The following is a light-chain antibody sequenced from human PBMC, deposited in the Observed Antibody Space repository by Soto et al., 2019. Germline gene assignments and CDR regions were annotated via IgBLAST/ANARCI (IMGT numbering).Light chain of an antibody. Sequence: QPVLTQPASVSGSPGQSITISCTGTSSDIGGYSYVSWYQLHPGKAPQLMIYDVNNRPSGVSNRFSGSKSGNTASLTISGLQAEDEADYFCSSYSSSTTRVFGTGTQLTVL. CDR2: DVN. J-gene: IGLJ1*01. CDR3: SSYSSSTTRV. CDR1: SSDIGGYSY. V-gene: IGLV2-14*01.